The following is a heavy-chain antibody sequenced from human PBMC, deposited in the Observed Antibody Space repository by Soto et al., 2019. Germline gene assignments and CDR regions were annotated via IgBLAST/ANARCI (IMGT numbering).Heavy chain of an antibody. Sequence: GGSLRLSCVASGFVFGGNAMHWVRQAPGKGLEWVSMISHNGNRQHYADSVKGRFTISRDNFKDTLFLQMNSLRAEDTAVYYCAKDDHNIIVVSSGGPHYYYIVLWCKGTTVTVSS. J-gene: IGHJ6*03. D-gene: IGHD2-2*01. V-gene: IGHV3-30-3*01. CDR3: AKDDHNIIVVSSGGPHYYYIVL. CDR2: ISHNGNRQ. CDR1: GFVFGGNA.